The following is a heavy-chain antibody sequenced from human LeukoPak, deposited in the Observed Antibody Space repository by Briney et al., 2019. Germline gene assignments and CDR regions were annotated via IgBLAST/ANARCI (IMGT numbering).Heavy chain of an antibody. CDR2: AYYTSKWIT. D-gene: IGHD6-13*01. Sequence: SQTLSLTCAISGDSVSSNSGAGNWIRQSPSRGLEWLGRAYYTSKWITNYAVSVRSRITVNPNTSNNQFSLQLNSVTPEDTAVYYCARGYWAHGMNVWGPGTTVTVSS. CDR1: GDSVSSNSGA. CDR3: ARGYWAHGMNV. J-gene: IGHJ6*02. V-gene: IGHV6-1*01.